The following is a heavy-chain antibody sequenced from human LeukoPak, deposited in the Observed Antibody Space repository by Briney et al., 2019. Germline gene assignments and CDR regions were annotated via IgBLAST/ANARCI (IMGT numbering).Heavy chain of an antibody. V-gene: IGHV1-69*05. Sequence: SVKVSCKASGGTFSSYAISWVRQAPGQGLEWMGGIIPIFGTANYAQKFQGRVTITTDEPTSTAYMELSSLRSEDTAVYYCATPYYYDSSGYYYFDYWGQGTLVTVSS. J-gene: IGHJ4*02. CDR3: ATPYYYDSSGYYYFDY. CDR1: GGTFSSYA. D-gene: IGHD3-22*01. CDR2: IIPIFGTA.